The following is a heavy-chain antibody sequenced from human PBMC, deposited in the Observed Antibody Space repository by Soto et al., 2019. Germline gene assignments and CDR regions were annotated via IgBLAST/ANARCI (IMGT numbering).Heavy chain of an antibody. CDR1: GYSFTSYW. D-gene: IGHD6-13*01. V-gene: IGHV5-10-1*01. J-gene: IGHJ6*02. CDR3: ERHRYSRSHWGMDV. CDR2: IDPSDSYT. Sequence: GESLKISCKGSGYSFTSYWISWVRQIPGKGLEWMGSIDPSDSYTNYSPSFQGHVTISADKSISTAYLQWSSLKASDTAMYYCERHRYSRSHWGMDVWGQGTTVTVSS.